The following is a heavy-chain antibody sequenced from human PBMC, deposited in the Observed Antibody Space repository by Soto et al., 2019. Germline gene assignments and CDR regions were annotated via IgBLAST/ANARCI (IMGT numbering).Heavy chain of an antibody. Sequence: GGSLRLSCAASGFTFSSYGMHWVRQAPGKGLEWVAVISYDGSNKYYADSVKGRFTISRDNSKNTLYLQMNSLRAEDTAVYYCATAVGATTHFDYWGQGTLVTVSS. CDR1: GFTFSSYG. D-gene: IGHD1-26*01. CDR3: ATAVGATTHFDY. V-gene: IGHV3-30*03. CDR2: ISYDGSNK. J-gene: IGHJ4*02.